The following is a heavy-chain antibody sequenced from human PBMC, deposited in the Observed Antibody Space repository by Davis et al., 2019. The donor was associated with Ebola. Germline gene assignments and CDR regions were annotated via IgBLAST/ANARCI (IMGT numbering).Heavy chain of an antibody. J-gene: IGHJ4*02. D-gene: IGHD1-26*01. V-gene: IGHV3-23*01. Sequence: GESLKISCAASGFTFSSYAMSWVRQAPGKGLEWVSVISGSGGSTHYADSVKGRFTISRDNSKNTLYLQMNSLRAEDTAVYYCAKDMKRTGSYGYFDFWGQGTVVSVSS. CDR1: GFTFSSYA. CDR3: AKDMKRTGSYGYFDF. CDR2: ISGSGGST.